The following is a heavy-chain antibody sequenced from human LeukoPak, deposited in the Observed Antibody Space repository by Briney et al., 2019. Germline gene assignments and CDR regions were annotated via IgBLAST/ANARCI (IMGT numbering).Heavy chain of an antibody. Sequence: GGSLRLSCVGSGFRFSSYDMNWVRQASGRGLEWLSYLTRTSSATWYADSVKGRFTIFRDNAKSSLYLQMNSLRVEDTAVYYCATGGSEYRSDWFDSWGQGTLVNVAS. CDR3: ATGGSEYRSDWFDS. J-gene: IGHJ5*01. CDR1: GFRFSSYD. CDR2: LTRTSSAT. V-gene: IGHV3-48*01. D-gene: IGHD5-18*01.